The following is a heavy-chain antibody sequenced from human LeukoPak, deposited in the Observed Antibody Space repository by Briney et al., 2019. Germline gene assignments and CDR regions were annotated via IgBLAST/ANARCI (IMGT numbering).Heavy chain of an antibody. Sequence: PSETLSLTCTVSGGSISSYYWSWIRQPPGKGLEWIGYIYYSGSTNYNPSLKSRVTISVDTSKNQFSLKLSSVTAADTAVYYCARDKYDCSSTSCYRRGFDYWGQGTLVTVSS. CDR3: ARDKYDCSSTSCYRRGFDY. CDR1: GGSISSYY. J-gene: IGHJ4*02. D-gene: IGHD2-2*02. V-gene: IGHV4-59*12. CDR2: IYYSGST.